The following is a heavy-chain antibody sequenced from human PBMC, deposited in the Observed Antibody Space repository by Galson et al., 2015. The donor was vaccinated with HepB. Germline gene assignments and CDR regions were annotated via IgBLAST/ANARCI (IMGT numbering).Heavy chain of an antibody. CDR2: IYYSGST. D-gene: IGHD3-22*01. J-gene: IGHJ4*02. V-gene: IGHV4-39*01. CDR1: GGSISSSSYY. Sequence: LSLTCTVSGGSISSSSYYWGWIRQPPGKGLEWIGSIYYSGSTYYNPSLKSRVTISVDTSKNQFSLKLSSVTAADTAVYYCARHGDSSGYYRNWGQGTLVTVSS. CDR3: ARHGDSSGYYRN.